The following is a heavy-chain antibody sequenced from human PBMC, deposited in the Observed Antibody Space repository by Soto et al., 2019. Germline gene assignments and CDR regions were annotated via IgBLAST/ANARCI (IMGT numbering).Heavy chain of an antibody. D-gene: IGHD2-2*01. V-gene: IGHV3-33*01. CDR2: IWYDGSNK. CDR3: ARDVITVPSVRRRLDV. Sequence: LRLSCAASGFTFSSYGMHWVRQAPGKGLEWVAVIWYDGSNKYYADPVKGRFTISRDNSKNTLYLQMNSLRAEDTAVYYCARDVITVPSVRRRLDVWGQGTTVTVAS. J-gene: IGHJ6*02. CDR1: GFTFSSYG.